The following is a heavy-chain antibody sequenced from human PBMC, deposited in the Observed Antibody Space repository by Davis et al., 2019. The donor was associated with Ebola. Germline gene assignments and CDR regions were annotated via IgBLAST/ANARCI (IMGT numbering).Heavy chain of an antibody. CDR2: IIPILGTA. CDR3: ARVGVDIVLMKYDYYFHA. Sequence: SVKVSRKASGGTLSSYVISWVRQAPGEGLEWMGGIIPILGTANYAQKFQGRVTLTADKSTSTAYMDLTSLRSEDTAVYYCARVGVDIVLMKYDYYFHAWGQGTLVTVSS. D-gene: IGHD2-8*01. J-gene: IGHJ4*02. CDR1: GGTLSSYV. V-gene: IGHV1-69*10.